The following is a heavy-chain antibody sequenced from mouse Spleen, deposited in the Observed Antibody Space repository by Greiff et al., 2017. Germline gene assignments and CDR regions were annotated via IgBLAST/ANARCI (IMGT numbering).Heavy chain of an antibody. Sequence: VQLQQPGAELVKPGASVKLSCKASGYTFTSYWMQWVKQRPGQGLEWIGEIDPSDSYTNYNQKFKGKATLTVDTSSSTAYMQLSSLTSEDSAVYYCARLLTGTSDYWGQGTTLTVSS. V-gene: IGHV1-50*01. CDR2: IDPSDSYT. CDR3: ARLLTGTSDY. J-gene: IGHJ2*01. D-gene: IGHD4-1*01. CDR1: GYTFTSYW.